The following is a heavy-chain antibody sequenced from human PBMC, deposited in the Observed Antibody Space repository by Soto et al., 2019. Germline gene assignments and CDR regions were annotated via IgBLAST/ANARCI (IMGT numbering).Heavy chain of an antibody. CDR2: IYYSGST. CDR3: ASHGTRRGTDYDSSGYH. V-gene: IGHV4-31*03. Sequence: SETLSLTCTVSGGSISSGGYYWSWIRQHPGKGLEWIGYIYYSGSTYYNPSLKSRVTISVDTSKNQFSLKLSSVTAADTAVYYCASHGTRRGTDYDSSGYHWGQGTLVTVSS. CDR1: GGSISSGGYY. D-gene: IGHD3-22*01. J-gene: IGHJ4*02.